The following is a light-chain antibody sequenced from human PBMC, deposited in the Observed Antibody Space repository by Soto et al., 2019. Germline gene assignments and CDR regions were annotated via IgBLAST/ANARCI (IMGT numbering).Light chain of an antibody. V-gene: IGLV2-14*01. CDR1: SSDVGGYNY. CDR2: DVS. CDR3: SSYTSSSTPYVV. Sequence: QSVLTQPASVSGSPGQSITISCSGTSSDVGGYNYVSWYQQHPGKAPKLMIYDVSNRPSGVSNRFSGSKSGNTASLPISGLQAEDEADYYCSSYTSSSTPYVVFGGGTKLTVL. J-gene: IGLJ2*01.